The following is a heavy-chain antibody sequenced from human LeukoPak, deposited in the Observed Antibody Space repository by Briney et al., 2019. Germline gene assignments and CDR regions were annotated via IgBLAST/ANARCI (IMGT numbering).Heavy chain of an antibody. D-gene: IGHD2-8*02. J-gene: IGHJ4*02. Sequence: SETLSLTCAVSGGSISSGGYSWSWIRQPPGKGLEWIGYIYHSGSTYYKPPLKSRFTISVDTSKSQFSLKLNSVTAADAAIYYCARVARVAVSSYYFDYWGQGTLVAVSS. V-gene: IGHV4-30-2*05. CDR2: IYHSGST. CDR3: ARVARVAVSSYYFDY. CDR1: GGSISSGGYS.